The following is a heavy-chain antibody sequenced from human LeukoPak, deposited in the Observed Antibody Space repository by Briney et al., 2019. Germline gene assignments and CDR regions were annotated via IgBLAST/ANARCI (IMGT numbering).Heavy chain of an antibody. D-gene: IGHD2-21*02. J-gene: IGHJ4*02. CDR3: ARLGTVTAYFDH. Sequence: LETLSLTCNVSGGSINSNSYYWGWIRQPPGRGPEWIGDVYHSGRAFYNPSFKSRATISIDTSKNHFSLKLTSVTAADTALYYCARLGTVTAYFDHWGQGTLGLVSS. CDR2: VYHSGRA. CDR1: GGSINSNSYY. V-gene: IGHV4-39*02.